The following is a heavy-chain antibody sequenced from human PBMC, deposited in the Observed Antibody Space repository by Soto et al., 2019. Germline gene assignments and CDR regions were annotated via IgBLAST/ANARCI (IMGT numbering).Heavy chain of an antibody. J-gene: IGHJ4*02. Sequence: PSETLSLTCTVSGGSISTSSYHWAWIRQPPGKGLEWIASIYYSGSTYYNPSLKSRATISVDTSKNQFSLKLTSVTAADTAVHYCPRDRVMLTFGGASEEWGIDSWGPGTLVT. CDR3: PRDRVMLTFGGASEEWGIDS. CDR1: GGSISTSSYH. D-gene: IGHD3-16*01. CDR2: IYYSGST. V-gene: IGHV4-39*02.